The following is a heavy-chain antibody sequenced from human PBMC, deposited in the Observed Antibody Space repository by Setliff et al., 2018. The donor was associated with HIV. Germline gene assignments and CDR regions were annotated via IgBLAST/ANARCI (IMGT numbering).Heavy chain of an antibody. J-gene: IGHJ5*02. V-gene: IGHV4-4*02. D-gene: IGHD3-22*01. Sequence: SETLSLTCAVSGGSLSSDNWWTWVRQPPGKGLEWIGEIYHTEYTNYSPSLKSRVSMSVDRSKNQFSLNLTSVTAADTAMYYCASRIYYYDESRVLREEGFVPWGQGTLVTVSS. CDR2: IYHTEYT. CDR3: ASRIYYYDESRVLREEGFVP. CDR1: GGSLSSDNW.